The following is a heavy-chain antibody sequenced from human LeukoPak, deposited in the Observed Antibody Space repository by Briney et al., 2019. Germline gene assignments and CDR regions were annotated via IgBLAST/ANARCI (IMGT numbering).Heavy chain of an antibody. CDR1: GFTVITND. V-gene: IGHV3-53*01. Sequence: GGSLRLSCAASGFTVITNDMTWVRQAPGKGLEWVSVLYSDGNTKYADSVQGRFTISRDNSKNTLYLKMNSLSPDDTAVYYCARGVESLAANTLAYWGQATLVTVSS. J-gene: IGHJ4*02. D-gene: IGHD3-16*01. CDR3: ARGVESLAANTLAY. CDR2: LYSDGNT.